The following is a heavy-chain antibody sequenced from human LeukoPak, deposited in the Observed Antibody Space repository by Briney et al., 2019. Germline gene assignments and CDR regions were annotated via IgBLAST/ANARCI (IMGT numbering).Heavy chain of an antibody. V-gene: IGHV1-18*01. Sequence: ASVKVSCKASGYTFTSYGISWVRQAPGQGLEWMGWISAYNGNTNYAQKLQGRVTMTTDTSTSTAYMELRSLRSDDTAVYYCARTWIQLWLPSYYYYYMDVWGKGTTVTVSS. CDR3: ARTWIQLWLPSYYYYYMDV. J-gene: IGHJ6*03. D-gene: IGHD5-18*01. CDR2: ISAYNGNT. CDR1: GYTFTSYG.